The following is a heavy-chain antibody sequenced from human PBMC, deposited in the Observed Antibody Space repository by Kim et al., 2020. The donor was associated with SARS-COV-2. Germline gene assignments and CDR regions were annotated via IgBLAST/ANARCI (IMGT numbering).Heavy chain of an antibody. CDR1: GFTLSIYS. CDR2: ISGSGTIT. Sequence: GGSLRLSCATSGFTLSIYSMNWVRQSPGKGLEWVSHISGSGTITKHADSVGGRFTISRDNAKNSLFLQMNGKRAGDTAVYYCVRENHWAFDIWGQGTVVTVSS. V-gene: IGHV3-48*04. CDR3: VRENHWAFDI. J-gene: IGHJ3*02.